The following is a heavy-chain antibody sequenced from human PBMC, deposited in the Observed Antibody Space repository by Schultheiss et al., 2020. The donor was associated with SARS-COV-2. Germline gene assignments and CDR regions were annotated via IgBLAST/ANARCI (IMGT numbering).Heavy chain of an antibody. J-gene: IGHJ1*01. CDR1: GFTVSSNY. V-gene: IGHV3-53*01. Sequence: GGSLRLSCAASGFTVSSNYMSWVRQAPGKGLEWVSVISGSGGSTYYADSVKGRFTISRDNSKNTLYLQMNSLRAEDTAVYYCARPSTTMRGFQHWGQGTLVTVSS. CDR3: ARPSTTMRGFQH. D-gene: IGHD4-17*01. CDR2: ISGSGGST.